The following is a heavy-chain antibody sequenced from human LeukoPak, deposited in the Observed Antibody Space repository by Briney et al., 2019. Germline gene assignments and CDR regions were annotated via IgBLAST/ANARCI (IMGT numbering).Heavy chain of an antibody. CDR3: ARDMTGSGWNDAFDI. CDR1: GASISSDSYY. Sequence: SKTLSLTCTVSGASISSDSYYWSWIRQPAGKGLEWIGRIYSSGNTNYNPALMSQVTISLDTSKNQLSLSLSSVTAADTAVYYCARDMTGSGWNDAFDIWGQGTMVTVSS. CDR2: IYSSGNT. J-gene: IGHJ3*02. V-gene: IGHV4-61*02. D-gene: IGHD6-19*01.